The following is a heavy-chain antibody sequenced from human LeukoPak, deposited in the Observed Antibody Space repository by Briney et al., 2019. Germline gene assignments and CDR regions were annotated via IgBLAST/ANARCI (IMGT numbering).Heavy chain of an antibody. Sequence: PSETLSLTCTVSGGSISSYYWSWIRQPPGKGLEWIGHITYSGSTNYNPSLRSRVTMSVDTSKNQFSLQLSSVTAADTAVFYCARKGSFDSWGQGTLVTVSS. CDR3: ARKGSFDS. V-gene: IGHV4-59*01. CDR2: ITYSGST. CDR1: GGSISSYY. J-gene: IGHJ4*02.